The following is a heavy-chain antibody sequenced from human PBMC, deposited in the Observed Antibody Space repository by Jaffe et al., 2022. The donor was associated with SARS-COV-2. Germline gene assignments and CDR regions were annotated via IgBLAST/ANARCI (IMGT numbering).Heavy chain of an antibody. Sequence: EVQLLESGGGLVQPGGSLRLSCAASGFTFSSYAMSWVRQAPGKGLEWVSAISGSGSSTYYADSVKGRFTISRDNSENTLYLQMNGLRADDTAIYYCAKDSLSFYPFSNPFDYWGQGTLVTVSS. V-gene: IGHV3-23*01. CDR2: ISGSGSST. J-gene: IGHJ4*02. CDR3: AKDSLSFYPFSNPFDY. D-gene: IGHD4-4*01. CDR1: GFTFSSYA.